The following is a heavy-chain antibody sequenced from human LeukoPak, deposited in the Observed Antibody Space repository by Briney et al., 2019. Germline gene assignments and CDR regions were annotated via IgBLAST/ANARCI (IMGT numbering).Heavy chain of an antibody. Sequence: GGSLRLSCAASGFTFSSYSMSWVRQAPGKGLEWVSSISSSSSYIYYADSVKGRFTISRDTAKNSLYLQMNSLRAEDTAVYYCARDSCSSTSCYTGAFDIWGQGTMVTVSS. CDR2: ISSSSSYI. V-gene: IGHV3-21*01. CDR1: GFTFSSYS. CDR3: ARDSCSSTSCYTGAFDI. D-gene: IGHD2-2*02. J-gene: IGHJ3*02.